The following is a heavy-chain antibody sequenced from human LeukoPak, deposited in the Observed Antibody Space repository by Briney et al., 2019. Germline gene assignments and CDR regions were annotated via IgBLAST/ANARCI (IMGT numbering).Heavy chain of an antibody. V-gene: IGHV3-9*01. J-gene: IGHJ3*02. D-gene: IGHD5-12*01. CDR2: ISWNSGSI. Sequence: GGSLRLSCAASGFTFDDYAMHWVRQAPGKGLEWVSGISWNSGSIGYADSVKGRFTISRDNSKNTLYLQMNSLRAEDTAVYYCARVQGETLPTNAFDIWGQGTMVTVSS. CDR1: GFTFDDYA. CDR3: ARVQGETLPTNAFDI.